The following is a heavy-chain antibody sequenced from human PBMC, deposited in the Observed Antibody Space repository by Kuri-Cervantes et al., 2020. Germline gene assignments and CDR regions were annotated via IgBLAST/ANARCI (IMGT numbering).Heavy chain of an antibody. J-gene: IGHJ2*01. D-gene: IGHD5-24*01. CDR2: ISYDGSNK. Sequence: GESLKISCAASGFTFSSYGMHWVRQAPGKGLEWVAVISYDGSNKYYADSVKGRFTISRDNSKNSLYLQMNSLRAEDTAVYYCARVSVKVEMATIEGNWYFDLWGRGTLVTVSS. CDR3: ARVSVKVEMATIEGNWYFDL. V-gene: IGHV3-30*03. CDR1: GFTFSSYG.